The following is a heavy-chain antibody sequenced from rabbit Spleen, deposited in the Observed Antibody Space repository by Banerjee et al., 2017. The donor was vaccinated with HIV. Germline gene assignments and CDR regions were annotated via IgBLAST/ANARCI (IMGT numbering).Heavy chain of an antibody. CDR1: GFDFSNYG. CDR3: VRGASNSGYYNL. CDR2: IEPIFGRT. J-gene: IGHJ4*01. D-gene: IGHD1-1*01. Sequence: QEQLVESGGGLVQPGGSLKLSCKASGFDFSNYGVSWVRQTPVKGLEWIGYIEPIFGRTYYATWVNGRFTISSHNAQNTLYLQLNSLTVADSATYFCVRGASNSGYYNLWGPGTLVTVS. V-gene: IGHV1S47*01.